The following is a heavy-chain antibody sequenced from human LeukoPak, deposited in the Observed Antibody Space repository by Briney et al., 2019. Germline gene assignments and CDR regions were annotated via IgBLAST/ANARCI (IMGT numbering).Heavy chain of an antibody. V-gene: IGHV3-23*01. CDR1: GFTFNSYA. CDR2: ISGSGGST. J-gene: IGHJ4*02. D-gene: IGHD3-10*01. Sequence: GGSLRLSCAASGFTFNSYAMRWVRQAPGKGLEWVSAISGSGGSTYYADSVKGRFTISRDNSKNTLYLQMNSLRAEDTAVYYCAISEPYYYGSGSAFDYWGQGTLVTVSS. CDR3: AISEPYYYGSGSAFDY.